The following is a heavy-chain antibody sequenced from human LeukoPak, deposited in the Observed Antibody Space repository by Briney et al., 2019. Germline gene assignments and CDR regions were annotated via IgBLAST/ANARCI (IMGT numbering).Heavy chain of an antibody. CDR3: ARDEAAHARLPDY. CDR1: GYTFTGYY. CDR2: INPNNGGT. Sequence: ASVKVSCKASGYTFTGYYMHWVRQAPGQGLEWMGWINPNNGGTNYAQKFQGSVILTRDTSINTAYMQLSSRRSDDTAVYYCARDEAAHARLPDYWGQGTLVTVSS. J-gene: IGHJ4*02. V-gene: IGHV1-2*02. D-gene: IGHD2-21*01.